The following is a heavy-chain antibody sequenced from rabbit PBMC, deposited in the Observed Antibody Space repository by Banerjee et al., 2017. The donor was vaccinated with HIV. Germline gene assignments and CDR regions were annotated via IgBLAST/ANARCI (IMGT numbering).Heavy chain of an antibody. V-gene: IGHV1S45*01. D-gene: IGHD1-1*01. CDR2: INTLGSA. Sequence: QEQLKETGGGLVQPEGSLTLTCKASGFDISNYNMQWVRQSPGKGLESIGFINTLGSAYDAGWAKGRFTISKTSSTTVTRQRTSLTAADTATYFCAREGYASGSGIYNLWGQGTLVTVS. J-gene: IGHJ4*01. CDR1: GFDISNYNM. CDR3: AREGYASGSGIYNL.